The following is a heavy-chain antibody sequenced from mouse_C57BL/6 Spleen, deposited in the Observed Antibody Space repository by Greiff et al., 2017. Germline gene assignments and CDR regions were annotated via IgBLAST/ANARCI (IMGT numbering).Heavy chain of an antibody. CDR2: IHPNSGST. Sequence: QVQLQQPGAELVKPGASVKLSCKASGYTFTSYWMHWVKQRPGQGLEWIGMIHPNSGSTNYNEKFKSKATLTVDKSSSTAYMQLSSLTSVDSAVYYCARGDYGSLYYFDYWGQGTTLTVSS. D-gene: IGHD1-1*01. CDR3: ARGDYGSLYYFDY. CDR1: GYTFTSYW. J-gene: IGHJ2*01. V-gene: IGHV1-64*01.